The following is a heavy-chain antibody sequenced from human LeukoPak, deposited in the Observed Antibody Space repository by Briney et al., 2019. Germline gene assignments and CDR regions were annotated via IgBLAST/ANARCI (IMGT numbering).Heavy chain of an antibody. CDR3: AGGWYCGGDCYAFDY. Sequence: PSETLSLTCTVSGGSISSGSYYWSWIRQPAGKGLEWIGRIYTSGSTNYNPSLKSRVTISVDTSKNQFSLKLSSVTAADTAVYYCAGGWYCGGDCYAFDYWGQGTLVTVSS. D-gene: IGHD2-21*02. CDR2: IYTSGST. V-gene: IGHV4-61*02. CDR1: GGSISSGSYY. J-gene: IGHJ4*02.